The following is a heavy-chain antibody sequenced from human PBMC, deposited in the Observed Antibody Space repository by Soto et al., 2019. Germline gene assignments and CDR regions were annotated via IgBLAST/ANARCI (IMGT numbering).Heavy chain of an antibody. CDR2: IIPILGIA. Sequence: QVQLVQSGAEVKKPGSSVKVSCKASGGTFSSYTISWVRQAPGQGLEWMGRIIPILGIANYAQKFQGRVTITADKSTSTAYMELSSLRSEDTAVYYCARDGWYDAFDIWGQGTMVTVSS. V-gene: IGHV1-69*08. CDR3: ARDGWYDAFDI. D-gene: IGHD2-15*01. CDR1: GGTFSSYT. J-gene: IGHJ3*02.